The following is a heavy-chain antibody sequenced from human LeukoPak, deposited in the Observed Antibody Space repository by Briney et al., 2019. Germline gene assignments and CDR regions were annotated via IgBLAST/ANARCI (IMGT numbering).Heavy chain of an antibody. V-gene: IGHV3-30*02. Sequence: GGSLRLSCAASGFTFSSYGMHWVRQAPGKGLEWVAFIRYDGSNKYYADSVKGRFTISRDNSKNTLHLQMNSLRAEDTAVYYCAKVGIGSSGPPHRDYWGQGTLVTVSS. CDR3: AKVGIGSSGPPHRDY. J-gene: IGHJ4*02. D-gene: IGHD3-22*01. CDR2: IRYDGSNK. CDR1: GFTFSSYG.